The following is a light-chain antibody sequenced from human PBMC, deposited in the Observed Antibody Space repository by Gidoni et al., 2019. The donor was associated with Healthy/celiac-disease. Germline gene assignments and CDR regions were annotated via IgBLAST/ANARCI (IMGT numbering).Light chain of an antibody. J-gene: IGKJ4*01. V-gene: IGKV1-27*01. CDR1: QGISSY. CDR2: SAP. CDR3: RRTYNPPL. Sequence: DIQLTHLPSSLSASVGDRVTITCRVSQGISSYLNWYRQKPGTVPNLLIYSAPNLQSGVPSRFSGSGSGKDFTLPITSLQPEDVPTYSVRRTYNPPLFGGXTKVEIK.